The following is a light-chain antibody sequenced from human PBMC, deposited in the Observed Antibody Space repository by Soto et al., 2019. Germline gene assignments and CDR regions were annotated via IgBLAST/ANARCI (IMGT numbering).Light chain of an antibody. V-gene: IGKV1-5*01. CDR1: QSITGW. CDR2: DAY. Sequence: DIQMTQSPSALSASIGDRVTITCRASQSITGWLAWYQQEPGKAPKLLIYDAYTLESGVPSRFSGSGSGTEFTLTIDSLQPDDFGTYYCQQYSSYSGTFGQGTKVEIK. J-gene: IGKJ1*01. CDR3: QQYSSYSGT.